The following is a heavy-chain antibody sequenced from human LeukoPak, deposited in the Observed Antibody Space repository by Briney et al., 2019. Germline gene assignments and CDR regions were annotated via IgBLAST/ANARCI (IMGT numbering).Heavy chain of an antibody. J-gene: IGHJ4*02. CDR1: GFTFSSYS. V-gene: IGHV3-23*01. CDR3: AKDIVEGNGFDY. D-gene: IGHD3-22*01. CDR2: IHDTGGST. Sequence: GGSLRLSCAASGFTFSSYSMNWVRQAPGKGLEWVSDIHDTGGSTYYAASVKGRFSISRDNSKNTLYLQMNSLRAEDTAIYYCAKDIVEGNGFDYWGQGTLVTVSS.